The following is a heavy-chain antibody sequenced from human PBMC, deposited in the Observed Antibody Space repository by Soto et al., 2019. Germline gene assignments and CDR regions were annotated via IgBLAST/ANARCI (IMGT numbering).Heavy chain of an antibody. Sequence: HCESLKISCKGYGYTFTDYWIGWVRQMPGKGLELIGLIYPGDSDTRYSPSFQGRVTISADKSISTAFLQWSSLRASDTAMYYCASQKTVISGHLSSNWFDPCGQGTLVTVSS. CDR3: ASQKTVISGHLSSNWFDP. J-gene: IGHJ5*02. CDR1: GYTFTDYW. V-gene: IGHV5-51*01. D-gene: IGHD1-26*01. CDR2: IYPGDSDT.